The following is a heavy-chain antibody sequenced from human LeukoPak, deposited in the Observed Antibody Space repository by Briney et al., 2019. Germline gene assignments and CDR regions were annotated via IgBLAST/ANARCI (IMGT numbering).Heavy chain of an antibody. Sequence: GGSLRLSCAASGFTVSSNYMSWVRQAPGKGLEWVSVIYSGGSTYYADSVKGRFTISRDNSKNTLYLQMNSLRAEDTAVYYCARGMVRGVNYFDYWGQGTLVTVSS. D-gene: IGHD3-10*01. CDR1: GFTVSSNY. CDR2: IYSGGST. CDR3: ARGMVRGVNYFDY. J-gene: IGHJ4*02. V-gene: IGHV3-66*01.